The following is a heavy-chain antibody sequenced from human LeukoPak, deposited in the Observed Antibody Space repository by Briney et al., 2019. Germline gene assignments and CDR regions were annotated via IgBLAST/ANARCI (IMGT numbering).Heavy chain of an antibody. CDR1: GYTFTSFD. J-gene: IGHJ6*02. D-gene: IGHD3-9*01. V-gene: IGHV1-18*01. CDR2: ISAYNGNT. CDR3: ARDDYDILTGYHSYYYNGMDV. Sequence: ASVKVSCKASGYTFTSFDISWVRQAPGQGLEWMGWISAYNGNTNYAQKVQGRVTMTTDTSTSTAYMELRSLRSDDTAVYYCARDDYDILTGYHSYYYNGMDVWGQGTTVTVSS.